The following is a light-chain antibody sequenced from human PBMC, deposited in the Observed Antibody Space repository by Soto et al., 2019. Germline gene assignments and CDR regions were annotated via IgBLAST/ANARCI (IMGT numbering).Light chain of an antibody. Sequence: DIQMTQSASSLSASVGDRVTIPCRASQSVSSYVNWYQHKPGKAPKLLIFTTSSLESGVPSRFSGSGSGTDFTLTISSLHPEDFATYYCQQYYRFPFTFGQGTKLQI. CDR3: QQYYRFPFT. CDR1: QSVSSY. CDR2: TTS. V-gene: IGKV1-39*01. J-gene: IGKJ2*01.